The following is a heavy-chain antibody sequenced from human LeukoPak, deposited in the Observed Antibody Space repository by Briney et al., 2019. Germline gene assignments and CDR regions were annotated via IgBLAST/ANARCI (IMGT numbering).Heavy chain of an antibody. CDR1: GGSISSSSYY. CDR3: ARGPQRVILEWLLYSFDAFDI. J-gene: IGHJ3*02. Sequence: PSETLSLTCTVSGGSISSSSYYWGWIRQPPGKGLEWIGSIYYSGSTYYNPSLKSRVTISVDTSKNQFSLKLSSVTAADTAVYYCARGPQRVILEWLLYSFDAFDIWGQGTMVTVSS. D-gene: IGHD3-3*01. CDR2: IYYSGST. V-gene: IGHV4-39*07.